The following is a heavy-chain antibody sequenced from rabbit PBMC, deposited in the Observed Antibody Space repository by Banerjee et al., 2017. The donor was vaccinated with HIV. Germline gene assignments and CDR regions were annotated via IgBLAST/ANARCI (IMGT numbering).Heavy chain of an antibody. CDR3: ARAATNYYRAFNL. CDR2: IYADSSGTT. J-gene: IGHJ4*01. CDR1: GIDFSSYYM. Sequence: QQQLEESGGGLVKPGGTLTLTCKASGIDFSSYYMNWVRQAPGKGLEWIACIYADSSGTTWYASWAKGRFTISKTSSTTVTLQATSLTAADTATYFCARAATNYYRAFNLWGPGTLVTVS. D-gene: IGHD8-1*01. V-gene: IGHV1S45*01.